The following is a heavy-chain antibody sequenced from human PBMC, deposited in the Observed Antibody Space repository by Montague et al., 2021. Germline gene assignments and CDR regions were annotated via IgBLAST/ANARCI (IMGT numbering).Heavy chain of an antibody. J-gene: IGHJ6*03. CDR2: VSHGGRT. CDR1: RSLINSDYY. V-gene: IGHV4-38-2*02. CDR3: ARERDRYYYMDI. Sequence: SETLSLTCTASRSLINSDYYWGWIRQPPGKGLEWMGSVSHGGRTYYNPSLKGRVTISVDTSNNHFSLKLSSVTAADTAMYYCARERDRYYYMDIWGKGTTITVSS.